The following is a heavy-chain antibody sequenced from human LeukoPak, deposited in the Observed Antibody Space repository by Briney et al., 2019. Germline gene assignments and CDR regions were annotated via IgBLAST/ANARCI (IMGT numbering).Heavy chain of an antibody. J-gene: IGHJ1*01. D-gene: IGHD6-19*01. CDR2: IIPILGKA. Sequence: GASVKVSCKASEGISSSYAFSWVRQAPGQGLEWMGGIIPILGKASYAQKFQGRVTITADESTSTAYMELSSLRSEDTAVYYCATGDSIAVAVEYFHHWGQGTLVTVSS. CDR3: ATGDSIAVAVEYFHH. CDR1: EGISSSYA. V-gene: IGHV1-69*10.